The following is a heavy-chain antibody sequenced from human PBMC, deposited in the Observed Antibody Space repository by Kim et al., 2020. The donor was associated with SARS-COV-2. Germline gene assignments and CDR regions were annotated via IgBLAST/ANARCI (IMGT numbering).Heavy chain of an antibody. V-gene: IGHV3-53*01. CDR3: ARGNGDF. D-gene: IGHD4-17*01. CDR2: GDES. Sequence: GDESYHAESVKGRFTVSRDNSKRTLYLQMNELRVEDTAVYFCARGNGDFWGRGTLVTVSS. J-gene: IGHJ2*01.